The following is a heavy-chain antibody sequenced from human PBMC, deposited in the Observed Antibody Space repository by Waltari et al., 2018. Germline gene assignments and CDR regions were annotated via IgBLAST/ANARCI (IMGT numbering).Heavy chain of an antibody. D-gene: IGHD2-15*01. CDR3: ARDMQDIVVVVAATPDY. V-gene: IGHV3-48*01. CDR1: GFTFSSYS. J-gene: IGHJ4*02. Sequence: EVQLVESGGGLVQPGGSLRLSCAASGFTFSSYSMNWVRQAPGQGLEWVSYISSSSSTIYYADSVKGRFTISRDNAKNSLYLQMNSLRAEDTAVYYCARDMQDIVVVVAATPDYWGQGTLVTVSS. CDR2: ISSSSSTI.